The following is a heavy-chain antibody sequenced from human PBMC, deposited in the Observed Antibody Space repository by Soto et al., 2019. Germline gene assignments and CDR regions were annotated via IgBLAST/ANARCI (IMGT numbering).Heavy chain of an antibody. J-gene: IGHJ4*02. V-gene: IGHV3-23*01. CDR1: GFTFSSYA. CDR3: AKDGEGAMVRGVIDY. CDR2: ISGSGGST. Sequence: GGSLRLSCAASGFTFSSYAMSWVRQAPGKGLEWVSAISGSGGSTYYADSVKGRFTISRDNSKNTLYLQMNSLRAEDTAVYYCAKDGEGAMVRGVIDYWGQGTLVTVSS. D-gene: IGHD3-10*01.